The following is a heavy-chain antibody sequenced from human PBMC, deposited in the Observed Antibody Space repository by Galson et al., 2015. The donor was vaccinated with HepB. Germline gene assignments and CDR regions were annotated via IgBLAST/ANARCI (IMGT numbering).Heavy chain of an antibody. CDR1: GYTFTSYY. CDR3: ARGVVVPAAIQGYFQH. V-gene: IGHV1-46*01. J-gene: IGHJ1*01. Sequence: SVKVSCKASGYTFTSYYMHWVRQAPGQGLEWMGIINPSGGSTSYAQKFQVRVTMTRDTSTSTVYMELSSLRSEDTAVYYCARGVVVPAAIQGYFQHWGQGTLVTVSS. CDR2: INPSGGST. D-gene: IGHD2-2*02.